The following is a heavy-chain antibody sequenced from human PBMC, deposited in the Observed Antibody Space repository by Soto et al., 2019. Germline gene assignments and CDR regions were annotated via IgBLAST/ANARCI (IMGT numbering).Heavy chain of an antibody. CDR1: GFTFDEYA. V-gene: IGHV3-9*01. CDR2: ISYDSGAI. J-gene: IGHJ5*01. D-gene: IGHD2-21*01. CDR3: AKDHRGNYWIDF. Sequence: GGSLTLSCAASGFTFDEYAMHSVRQAPGKGLEWVSGISYDSGAIGYADSVKGRFTISRDNTRNSLFLQLNSLRTDDTAFYYCAKDHRGNYWIDFRGLGTLVTV.